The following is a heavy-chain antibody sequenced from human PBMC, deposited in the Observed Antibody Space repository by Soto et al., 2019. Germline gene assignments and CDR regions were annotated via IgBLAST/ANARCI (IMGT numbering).Heavy chain of an antibody. CDR2: ISGIGGST. V-gene: IGHV3-23*01. Sequence: GVSLRLSCAASGFTFSSYAMSCIRQAPGKGLEWVSAISGIGGSTYYADSVKGRFTISRDNSKTTLYLQMNSRRAEDTAVYYCAKAPIGVVVPAVTYYFDYWGQGTMVTVSS. J-gene: IGHJ4*02. CDR3: AKAPIGVVVPAVTYYFDY. D-gene: IGHD2-2*01. CDR1: GFTFSSYA.